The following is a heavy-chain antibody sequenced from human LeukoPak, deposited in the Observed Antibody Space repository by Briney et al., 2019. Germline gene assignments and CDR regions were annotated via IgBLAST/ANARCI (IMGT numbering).Heavy chain of an antibody. D-gene: IGHD3-9*01. Sequence: GGSLRLSCEASGFTFNTYSMNWARQAPGKGLEWVSSIDSSGGYMFYADSVKGRFTISRDNSKNTLYLQMNTLRPEDTAVYYCAKDLRYLDWLYNFDYWGQGTLVTVSS. J-gene: IGHJ4*02. CDR2: IDSSGGYM. CDR1: GFTFNTYS. V-gene: IGHV3-21*01. CDR3: AKDLRYLDWLYNFDY.